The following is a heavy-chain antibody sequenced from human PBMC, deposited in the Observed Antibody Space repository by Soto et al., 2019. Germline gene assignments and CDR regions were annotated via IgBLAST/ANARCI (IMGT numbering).Heavy chain of an antibody. D-gene: IGHD4-4*01. CDR3: ATDLPTVTHGYYYGMDV. Sequence: ASVKVSCKVSGYTLTELSMHWVRQAPGKGLEWMGGFDPEDGETIYAQKFQGRVTMTEDTSTDTAHMELSSLRSEDTAVYYCATDLPTVTHGYYYGMDVWGQGTTVTVSS. CDR2: FDPEDGET. J-gene: IGHJ6*02. V-gene: IGHV1-24*01. CDR1: GYTLTELS.